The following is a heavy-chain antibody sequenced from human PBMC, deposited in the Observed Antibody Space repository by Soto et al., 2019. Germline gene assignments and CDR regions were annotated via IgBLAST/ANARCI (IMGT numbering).Heavy chain of an antibody. J-gene: IGHJ4*02. CDR3: ARVSGSYYHVYYFDY. D-gene: IGHD1-26*01. V-gene: IGHV4-61*01. Sequence: SETLSLTCTVSGGSVSSANYCWGWIRQPPGKGLEWIGSIYYSGNTNYNPSLNSRVTISVDTSKNQFSLRLSSVTAADTAVYYCARVSGSYYHVYYFDYWGQGTLVTVSS. CDR1: GGSVSSANYC. CDR2: IYYSGNT.